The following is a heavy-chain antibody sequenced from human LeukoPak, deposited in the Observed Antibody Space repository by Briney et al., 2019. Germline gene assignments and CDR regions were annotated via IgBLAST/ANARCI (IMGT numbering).Heavy chain of an antibody. CDR1: GCTSSNYA. CDR3: AKEFDSSGFFDC. D-gene: IGHD3-22*01. CDR2: VSSSGGGT. V-gene: IGHV3-23*01. Sequence: PGGSLRLSCAASGCTSSNYAMSWVRQAPGKGLEWVSAVSSSGGGTYFAASVKGRFTISRDNSKNTLYLQMNSLRAEDTAVYYCAKEFDSSGFFDCWGQGTLVTVSS. J-gene: IGHJ4*02.